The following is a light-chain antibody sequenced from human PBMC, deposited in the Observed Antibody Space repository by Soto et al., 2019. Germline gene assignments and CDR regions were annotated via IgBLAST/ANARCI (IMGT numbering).Light chain of an antibody. J-gene: IGKJ4*01. CDR3: QQYGSSTGLT. V-gene: IGKV3-20*01. CDR2: GAS. CDR1: HSVSSSY. Sequence: EIVLTQSPGTLSLSPGERATLSCRASHSVSSSYLAWYQQKPGQAPRLLIYGASSRATGIPDRFSGSGSGTDFTLTISRLEPEDFAVYYCQQYGSSTGLTFGGGTKVDIK.